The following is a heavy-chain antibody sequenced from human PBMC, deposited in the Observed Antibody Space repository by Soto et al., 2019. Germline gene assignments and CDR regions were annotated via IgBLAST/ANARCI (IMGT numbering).Heavy chain of an antibody. CDR1: GFSLGTSGVS. CDR3: AHRAGYGALFDY. CDR2: IYWDDDK. D-gene: IGHD4-17*01. V-gene: IGHV2-5*02. Sequence: QITLKESGPTLVKPTQTLTLTCTFPGFSLGTSGVSVGWVRQPPGRALEWLALIYWDDDKHYSPSLKSRLTITKDTTKNQVVLTVTTMDPVDTATYYCAHRAGYGALFDYWGQGTLVTVSS. J-gene: IGHJ4*02.